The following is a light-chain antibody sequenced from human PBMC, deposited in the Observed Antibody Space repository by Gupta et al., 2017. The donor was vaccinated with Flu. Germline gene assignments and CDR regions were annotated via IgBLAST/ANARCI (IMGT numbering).Light chain of an antibody. V-gene: IGKV3-20*01. CDR1: QSIHNMC. J-gene: IGKJ4*01. CDR2: DAS. CDR3: QQDYFPPLT. Sequence: GTLSLSPGERATLSCRASQSIHNMCLAWYQQKPGQAPSLLIYDASDRATGIPDRFSGSGSGTDFTLTISRLEPEDSAVYYCQQDYFPPLTFGGGTKVEVK.